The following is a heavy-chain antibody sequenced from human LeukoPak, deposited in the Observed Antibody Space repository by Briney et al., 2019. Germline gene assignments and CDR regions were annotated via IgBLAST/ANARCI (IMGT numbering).Heavy chain of an antibody. CDR2: ISAYNGNT. CDR3: ARDRVGGDLTGVSLY. D-gene: IGHD4-17*01. J-gene: IGHJ4*01. Sequence: ASVKVSCKTSGYSFTANYMQWVRQAPGQGLEWMGWISAYNGNTHYAQKFRGRLTLTTETSTSTAYLELRSLKSDDTAVYYCARDRVGGDLTGVSLYWGQGTLVTVSS. CDR1: GYSFTANY. V-gene: IGHV1-18*04.